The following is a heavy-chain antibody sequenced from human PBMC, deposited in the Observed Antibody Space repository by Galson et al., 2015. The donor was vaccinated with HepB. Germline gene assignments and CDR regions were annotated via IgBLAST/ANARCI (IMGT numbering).Heavy chain of an antibody. V-gene: IGHV1-3*01. CDR2: INAGNGNT. D-gene: IGHD3-3*01. CDR1: GYTFTSYA. J-gene: IGHJ4*02. CDR3: ARGSLWSGYLHFDY. Sequence: SVKVSCKASGYTFTSYAMHWVRQAPGQRLEWMGWINAGNGNTKYSQKFQGRVTITRDTSASTAYMELSSLRSEDTAVYYCARGSLWSGYLHFDYWGQGTLVTVSS.